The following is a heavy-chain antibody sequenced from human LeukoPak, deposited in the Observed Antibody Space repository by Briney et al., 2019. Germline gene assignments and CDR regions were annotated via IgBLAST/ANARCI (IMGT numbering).Heavy chain of an antibody. CDR3: ANDTPLTAYSPGWSGNSFDS. D-gene: IGHD6-19*01. V-gene: IGHV3-23*01. J-gene: IGHJ4*02. CDR2: ITGSSRST. Sequence: GGSLRLSCAASGFTFSSYAMSWVRQAPGKGLEWVSTITGSSRSTYYADSVRGRFTISRDNSKNTLYLQMNSLTAEDTAVYYCANDTPLTAYSPGWSGNSFDSWGQGTLVTVSS. CDR1: GFTFSSYA.